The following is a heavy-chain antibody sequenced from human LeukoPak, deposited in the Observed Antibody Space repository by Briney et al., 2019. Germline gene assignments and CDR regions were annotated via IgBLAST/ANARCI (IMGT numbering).Heavy chain of an antibody. Sequence: SETLSLTCTVSGGSISSSSYYWGWIRQPPGKGLEWIGSIYYSGSTYYNPSLKSRVTISVDTSKNQFSLKLSSVTAADTAVYYCARSPGYCSSTSCYSHYYMDAWGKGTTVTVSS. CDR1: GGSISSSSYY. CDR2: IYYSGST. V-gene: IGHV4-39*01. J-gene: IGHJ6*03. CDR3: ARSPGYCSSTSCYSHYYMDA. D-gene: IGHD2-2*02.